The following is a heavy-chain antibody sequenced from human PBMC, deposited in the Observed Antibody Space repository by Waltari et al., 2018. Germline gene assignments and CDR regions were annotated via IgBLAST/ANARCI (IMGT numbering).Heavy chain of an antibody. CDR2: IDRGGAT. CDR3: ARVGSCIGGVCSNN. CDR1: GFTVGRDY. V-gene: IGHV3-53*02. D-gene: IGHD2-8*02. Sequence: EVQLVETGGNLIQPGGSLRLSCAASGFTVGRDYMSWVRQAPGKGLEWVSVIDRGGATYYADSVKGRFSISRDNSKNTLYLQMNSLRAEDTALYYCARVGSCIGGVCSNNWGQGTLVTVSS. J-gene: IGHJ4*02.